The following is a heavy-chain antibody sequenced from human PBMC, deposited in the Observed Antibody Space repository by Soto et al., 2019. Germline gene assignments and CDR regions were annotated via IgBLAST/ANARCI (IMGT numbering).Heavy chain of an antibody. V-gene: IGHV1-46*01. D-gene: IGHD2-21*02. J-gene: IGHJ4*02. Sequence: QVQLVPSGAAVKKPGASVRISCRASGYSFTSTYVHWVRQTPGQGPEWMGIITPAGGTTYYAQKFQGRLTITSDTSTDPVFMALKDLTSEDTAVYFSALKVVTYYGNWGQGTLLSVSS. CDR1: GYSFTSTY. CDR2: ITPAGGTT. CDR3: ALKVVTYYGN.